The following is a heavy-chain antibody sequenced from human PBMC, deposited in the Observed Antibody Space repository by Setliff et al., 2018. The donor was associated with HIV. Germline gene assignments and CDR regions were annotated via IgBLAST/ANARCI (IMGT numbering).Heavy chain of an antibody. CDR2: IYYSGGT. D-gene: IGHD5-12*01. CDR1: SGPISNGGFY. Sequence: LSLTCTVSSGPISNGGFYWSWIRHHPGKGLEWIGYIYYSGGTYYSPSLKSRVSMSIDTFKNQFSLNLTSVTAADTAVYYCARGIYRPWGGYSAFATDAFETWGQGTLVTVSS. CDR3: ARGIYRPWGGYSAFATDAFET. J-gene: IGHJ3*02. V-gene: IGHV4-31*03.